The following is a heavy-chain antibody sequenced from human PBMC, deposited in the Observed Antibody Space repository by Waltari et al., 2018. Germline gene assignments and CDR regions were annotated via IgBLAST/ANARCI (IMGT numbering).Heavy chain of an antibody. J-gene: IGHJ4*02. Sequence: EVQLVESRGGLVQPGGSLRLSCAASGFTFSSYWMTWVRQAPGKGLEWVASIKEDGGEEYYVGSVKGRFTISRDNARNSLYLQMNSLRAEDTAVYYCARDPTRKFDYWGQGTLVTVSS. V-gene: IGHV3-7*04. CDR2: IKEDGGEE. CDR3: ARDPTRKFDY. CDR1: GFTFSSYW.